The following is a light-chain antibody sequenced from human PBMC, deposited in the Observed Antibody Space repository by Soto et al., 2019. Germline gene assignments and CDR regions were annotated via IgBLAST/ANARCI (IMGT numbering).Light chain of an antibody. J-gene: IGKJ3*01. Sequence: EVVLTQSPATLSLSPGERATLSCRASQRITSYLAWYQQRPGQAPRLLMYDATNRASGVPARFSGSKSGTDFTLTISSLQPEDFAVYYCQHYGNSPPSVTFGPGTKVDIK. CDR2: DAT. V-gene: IGKV3-11*01. CDR1: QRITSY. CDR3: QHYGNSPPSVT.